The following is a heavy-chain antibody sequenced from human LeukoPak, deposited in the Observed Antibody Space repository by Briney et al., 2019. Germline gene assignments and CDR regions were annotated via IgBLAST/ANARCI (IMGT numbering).Heavy chain of an antibody. V-gene: IGHV3-7*03. Sequence: PSGGSLRLSCAASGFTFSSYWMSWVRQAPGKGLEWVANTKQDGSEKYYVDSVKGRFTISRDNAKNSLYLQMNSLRAEDTAVYYCAREARSEYSSSWYVDYWGQGTLVTVSS. CDR3: AREARSEYSSSWYVDY. D-gene: IGHD6-13*01. CDR2: TKQDGSEK. J-gene: IGHJ4*02. CDR1: GFTFSSYW.